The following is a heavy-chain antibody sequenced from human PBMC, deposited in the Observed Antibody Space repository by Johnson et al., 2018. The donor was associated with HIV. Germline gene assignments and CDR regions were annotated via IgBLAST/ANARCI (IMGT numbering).Heavy chain of an antibody. CDR2: ISYDGSNK. V-gene: IGHV3-30*04. Sequence: QVQLVESGGGVVQPGRSLRLSCAASGFTFSSYAMHWVRQAPGQGLEWVAVISYDGSNKYYADSVKGRFTLSRDNSKNTLYLQMNSLRAEDTALYYCARGGRAKDAFDIWGQGTMVTVSS. D-gene: IGHD3-16*01. CDR3: ARGGRAKDAFDI. CDR1: GFTFSSYA. J-gene: IGHJ3*02.